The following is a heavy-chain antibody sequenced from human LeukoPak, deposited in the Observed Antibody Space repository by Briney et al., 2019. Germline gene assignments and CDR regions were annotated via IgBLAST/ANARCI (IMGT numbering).Heavy chain of an antibody. CDR3: TRSDIVVVPAANFY. CDR1: GYTFTGYY. J-gene: IGHJ4*02. CDR2: IIPIFGTA. Sequence: SVKVSCKASGYTFTGYYMHWVRQAPGQGLEWVGGIIPIFGTANYAQKFQGRVTITADESTSTAYMELSSLRSEDTAVYYCTRSDIVVVPAANFYWGQGTLVTVSS. V-gene: IGHV1-69*13. D-gene: IGHD2-2*01.